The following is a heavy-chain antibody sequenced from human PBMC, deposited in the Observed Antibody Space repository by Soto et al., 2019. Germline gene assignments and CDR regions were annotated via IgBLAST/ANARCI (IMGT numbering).Heavy chain of an antibody. CDR1: GYTFTGYY. CDR3: ARGDSSSSLGVDAFDI. CDR2: INPNSGGT. Sequence: ASVKVSCKASGYTFTGYYMHWVRQAPGQGLEWMGWINPNSGGTNYAQKFQGWVTMTRDTSISTAYMELSRLRSDDTAVYYCARGDSSSSLGVDAFDIWGQGTMVTVSS. V-gene: IGHV1-2*04. J-gene: IGHJ3*02. D-gene: IGHD6-6*01.